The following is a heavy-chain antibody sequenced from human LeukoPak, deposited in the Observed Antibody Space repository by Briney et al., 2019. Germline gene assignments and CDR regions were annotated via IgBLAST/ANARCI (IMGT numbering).Heavy chain of an antibody. J-gene: IGHJ4*02. D-gene: IGHD6-19*01. CDR3: TREYSSGWSGTGY. CDR2: IDHRGIT. Sequence: PSETLSLTCTVSGGSISSYYWSWIRQPPGKGLKWIGYIDHRGITSYNPSLESRVTISVDTSKNQFSLRLSSMTAADTAVYYCTREYSSGWSGTGYWGQGTLVTVSS. CDR1: GGSISSYY. V-gene: IGHV4-59*01.